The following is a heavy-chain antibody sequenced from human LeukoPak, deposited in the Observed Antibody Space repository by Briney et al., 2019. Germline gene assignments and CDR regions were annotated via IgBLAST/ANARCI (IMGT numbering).Heavy chain of an antibody. CDR3: ARAIRYSKSFDY. Sequence: PSQTLSLTCTVSGGSISSGGYYWSWIRQHPGKGLEWIGHIYYSGSTYYNPSLKSRVTISVDTSKNQFSLKLSSVTAADTAVYYCARAIRYSKSFDYWGQGTLVTVSS. D-gene: IGHD4-11*01. V-gene: IGHV4-31*03. CDR1: GGSISSGGYY. J-gene: IGHJ4*02. CDR2: IYYSGST.